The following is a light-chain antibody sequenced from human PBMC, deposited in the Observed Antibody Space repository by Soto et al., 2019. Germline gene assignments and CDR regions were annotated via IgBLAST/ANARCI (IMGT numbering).Light chain of an antibody. J-gene: IGKJ5*01. CDR2: GAS. CDR1: QNVSSSY. CDR3: QQYNNWPPT. Sequence: EIVLTQSPGTLSLSPGERATLSCRASQNVSSSYLAWYQQKPGQAPRLLIYGASTRAIGIPARFSGSGSGTEFTLTISSLQSEDFAVYYCQQYNNWPPTFGQGTRLEIK. V-gene: IGKV3-15*01.